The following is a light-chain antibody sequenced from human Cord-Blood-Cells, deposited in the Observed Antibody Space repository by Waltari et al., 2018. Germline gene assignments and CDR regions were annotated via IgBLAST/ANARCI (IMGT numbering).Light chain of an antibody. Sequence: QSALTQPASVSGSPGQSITISCTGTSSDVGRYNLVSWYQQHPGKAPKLMIYEGSKRPSGVSNRFSGSKSGHTASLTISGLQAEDEADYYCCSYAGSSTVVFGGGTKLTVL. CDR1: SSDVGRYNL. CDR3: CSYAGSSTVV. J-gene: IGLJ2*01. V-gene: IGLV2-23*01. CDR2: EGS.